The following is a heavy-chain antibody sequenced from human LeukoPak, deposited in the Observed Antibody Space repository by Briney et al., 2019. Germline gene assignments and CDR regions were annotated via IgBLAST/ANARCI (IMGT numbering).Heavy chain of an antibody. J-gene: IGHJ6*03. D-gene: IGHD5-24*01. CDR2: FDPEDGET. CDR3: ATGARQSAVYYYYYYMDV. CDR1: GYTLTELS. Sequence: GASVKVSCKVSGYTLTELSMHWVRQAPGKGLEWMGGFDPEDGETIYAQKFQGRVTMTEETSTDTAYMELSSLRSEDTAVYYCATGARQSAVYYYYYYMDVWGKGTTVTISS. V-gene: IGHV1-24*01.